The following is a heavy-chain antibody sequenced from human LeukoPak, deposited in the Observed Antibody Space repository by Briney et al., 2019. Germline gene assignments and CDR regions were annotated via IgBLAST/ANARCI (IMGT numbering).Heavy chain of an antibody. Sequence: PGGSLRLSCAASGFTFSSCAMSWVRQAPGKGLEWVSTISVSSGAIFYADSVRGRFTISRDNSKNTLFLQMDSLRDDDTAVYYCAKGVKQSPSYYMDVWGKGTAVTVSS. CDR2: ISVSSGAI. J-gene: IGHJ6*03. CDR3: AKGVKQSPSYYMDV. D-gene: IGHD6-19*01. V-gene: IGHV3-23*01. CDR1: GFTFSSCA.